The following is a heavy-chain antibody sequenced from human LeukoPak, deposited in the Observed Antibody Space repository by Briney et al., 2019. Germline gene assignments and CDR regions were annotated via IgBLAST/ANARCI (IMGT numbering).Heavy chain of an antibody. CDR2: IIPIFGTA. CDR1: GYTFTSYA. CDR3: ARDRGGSPPYFDY. D-gene: IGHD1-26*01. V-gene: IGHV1-69*05. J-gene: IGHJ4*02. Sequence: SVKVSCKASGYTFTSYAISWVRQAPGQGLEWMGGIIPIFGTANYAQKFQSRVTITTDESTSTAYMELSSLRSEDTAVYYCARDRGGSPPYFDYWGQGTLVTVSS.